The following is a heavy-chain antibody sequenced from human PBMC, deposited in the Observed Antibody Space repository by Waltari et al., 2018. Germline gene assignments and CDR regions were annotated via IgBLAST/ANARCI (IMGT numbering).Heavy chain of an antibody. D-gene: IGHD3-10*01. Sequence: QVQLQESGPGLVKPSETLSLTCSVSGSSINTYYWIWIRQPPGKGLEYIGYIYSSGSSNYNPSFKSRVTISLDMSKNQFSLKRTSVTAADTAVYYCARGGLTMLSNWFDPWGQGTLVTVSS. CDR2: IYSSGSS. CDR1: GSSINTYY. CDR3: ARGGLTMLSNWFDP. V-gene: IGHV4-59*01. J-gene: IGHJ5*02.